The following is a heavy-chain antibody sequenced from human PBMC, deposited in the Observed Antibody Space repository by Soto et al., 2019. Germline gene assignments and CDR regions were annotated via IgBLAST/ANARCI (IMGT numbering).Heavy chain of an antibody. CDR3: ARDLCPLGSGSPCPLYGLDI. D-gene: IGHD3-10*01. Sequence: QVQLVQSGAEVKPPGASVEVSCKASGYTFTGHYMHWVRQVSGKRLEYLVGLKSDNGGTYYTPRMQGRATFTRDTSTRTAYMELSGLQSADTAVYFCARDLCPLGSGSPCPLYGLDIWGQGTKVVVSS. V-gene: IGHV1-2*02. J-gene: IGHJ6*02. CDR2: LKSDNGGT. CDR1: GYTFTGHY.